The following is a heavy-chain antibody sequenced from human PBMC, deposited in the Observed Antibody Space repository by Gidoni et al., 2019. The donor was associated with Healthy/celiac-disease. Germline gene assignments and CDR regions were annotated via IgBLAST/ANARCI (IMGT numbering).Heavy chain of an antibody. Sequence: QLQLQESGPGLVKPSATLSLTCTVSGGSISSRSYSWGWIRPPPGKGLEWIGSIYYSGSTYYNPSLKRRVTISVDTSKNQFSLKLSSVTAADTAVYYCAKERYYDSSGYSPFDYWGQGTLVTVSS. CDR3: AKERYYDSSGYSPFDY. CDR2: IYYSGST. CDR1: GGSISSRSYS. D-gene: IGHD3-22*01. V-gene: IGHV4-39*07. J-gene: IGHJ4*02.